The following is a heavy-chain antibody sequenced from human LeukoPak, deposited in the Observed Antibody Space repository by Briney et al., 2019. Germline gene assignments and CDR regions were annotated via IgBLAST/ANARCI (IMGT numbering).Heavy chain of an antibody. V-gene: IGHV3-23*01. CDR3: ATGYQYYDYYYMDV. J-gene: IGHJ6*03. CDR2: IPASGANT. CDR1: GFTFSSYA. Sequence: PGGSLRLSCAASGFTFSSYAVSWVRQAPGKGLERVSGIPASGANTYSAASVKGRFNISRDNSKSTLYLQMNSLRAEDTAVYYCATGYQYYDYYYMDVWGKGTTVTISS. D-gene: IGHD6-25*01.